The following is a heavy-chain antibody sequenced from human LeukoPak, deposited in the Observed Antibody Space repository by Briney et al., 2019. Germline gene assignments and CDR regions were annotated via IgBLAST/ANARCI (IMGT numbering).Heavy chain of an antibody. V-gene: IGHV1-8*01. CDR2: MNPNSGNT. D-gene: IGHD1-14*01. CDR1: GYTFTSYD. Sequence: ASVKVSCKASGYTFTSYDINWVRQATGQGLEWMGWMNPNSGNTGYAQKFQGRVTMTRNTSISTAYMELSSLRSEDTAVYYCARGLMNPYYYYYYMDVWGKGTTVTVSS. CDR3: ARGLMNPYYYYYYMDV. J-gene: IGHJ6*03.